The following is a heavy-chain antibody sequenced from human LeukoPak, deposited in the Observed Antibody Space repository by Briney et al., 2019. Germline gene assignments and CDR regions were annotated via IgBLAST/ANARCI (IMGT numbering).Heavy chain of an antibody. CDR3: AKGGRITIFGVVIGTFDY. D-gene: IGHD3-3*01. J-gene: IGHJ4*02. Sequence: GGSLRLSCAASGFTFSSYAMSWVRLAPGKGLEWVSAISGSGGSTYYADSVKGRFTISRDNSKNTLYLQMNSLRAEDTAVYYCAKGGRITIFGVVIGTFDYWGQGTLVTVSS. CDR1: GFTFSSYA. V-gene: IGHV3-23*01. CDR2: ISGSGGST.